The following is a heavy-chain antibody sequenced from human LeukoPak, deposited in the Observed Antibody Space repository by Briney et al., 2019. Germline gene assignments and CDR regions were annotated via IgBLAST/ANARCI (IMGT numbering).Heavy chain of an antibody. V-gene: IGHV1-18*01. CDR3: AKAYGIAVAAGPLDV. Sequence: GPVKVSCKASGYTFTSYGISWVRQAPGQGLEWMGWISAYNGNTNYAQKLQGRVTMTTDTSTSTAYMELRSLRAEDTAVYYCAKAYGIAVAAGPLDVWGQGTTVTVSS. D-gene: IGHD6-19*01. CDR2: ISAYNGNT. CDR1: GYTFTSYG. J-gene: IGHJ6*02.